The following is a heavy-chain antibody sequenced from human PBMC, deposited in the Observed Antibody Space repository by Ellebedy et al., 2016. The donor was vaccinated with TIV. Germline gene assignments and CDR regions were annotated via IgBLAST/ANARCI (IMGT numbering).Heavy chain of an antibody. D-gene: IGHD2-21*01. CDR1: GFTFSSYS. CDR3: ARVGWVYCGGECYHRTAFDI. J-gene: IGHJ3*02. Sequence: PGGSLRLSCAASGFTFSSYSMNWVRQAPGKGLEWVPSISSSSSYIYYADSVKGRFTISRDNAKNSLYLQMNSLRAEDTAVYYCARVGWVYCGGECYHRTAFDIWGQGTMVTVSS. V-gene: IGHV3-21*01. CDR2: ISSSSSYI.